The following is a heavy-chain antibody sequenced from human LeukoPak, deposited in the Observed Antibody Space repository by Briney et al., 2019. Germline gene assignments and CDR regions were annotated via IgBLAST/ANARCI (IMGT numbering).Heavy chain of an antibody. CDR3: ARGSGYYSEFFDY. CDR1: GGSISSYY. J-gene: IGHJ4*02. V-gene: IGHV4-4*09. Sequence: SETLSLTRTVSGGSISSYYWSWIRQPPGKGLEWIGYIYTSGSTNYNPSLKSRVTISVDTSKNQFSLKLSSVTAADTAVYYCARGSGYYSEFFDYWGQGTLVTVSS. D-gene: IGHD3-22*01. CDR2: IYTSGST.